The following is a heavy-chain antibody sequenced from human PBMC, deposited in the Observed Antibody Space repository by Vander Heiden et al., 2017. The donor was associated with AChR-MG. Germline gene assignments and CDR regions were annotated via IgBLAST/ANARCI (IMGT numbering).Heavy chain of an antibody. CDR2: ISIDGGQR. CDR1: ALTFSGPA. CDR3: ARVLSAFPAPMGGSHYFLDS. D-gene: IGHD5-12*01. J-gene: IGHJ4*02. V-gene: IGHV3-30*09. Sequence: QVQLVQSGGEVVRPGGSLSLPCKTSALTFSGPALHWVRQAPGRGLEWVAVISIDGGQRYFADSVKGRFAVARDSSENTLFLQMTDLRPDDTAVYYCARVLSAFPAPMGGSHYFLDSWGQGSLVTVS.